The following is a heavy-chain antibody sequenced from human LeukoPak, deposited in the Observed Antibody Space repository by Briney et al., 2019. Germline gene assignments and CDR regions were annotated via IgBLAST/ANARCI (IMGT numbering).Heavy chain of an antibody. D-gene: IGHD6-13*01. J-gene: IGHJ6*03. CDR2: INPNSGGT. V-gene: IGHV1-2*02. CDR3: ARDGGSSSWYMALMGPQDYYYYYYMDV. CDR1: GYTFTGYY. Sequence: ASVKVSCKASGYTFTGYYMHWVRQAPGQGLEWMGWINPNSGGTNYAQKFQGRVTMTRDTSISTAYMELSRLRSDDTAVYYCARDGGSSSWYMALMGPQDYYYYYYMDVWGKGTTVTVSS.